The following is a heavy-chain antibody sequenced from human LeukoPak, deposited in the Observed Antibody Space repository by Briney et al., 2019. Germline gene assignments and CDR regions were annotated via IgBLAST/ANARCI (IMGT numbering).Heavy chain of an antibody. J-gene: IGHJ6*02. CDR3: ARNNGMDV. V-gene: IGHV3-7*03. Sequence: QTGGSLRLSCAASGFTFSSYWMSWVRQAPGKGLEWVANVNRDGSETYYLDSVKGRFTISKDNAKNSLYLQMNSLRAEDTALYHCARNNGMDVWGQGTTVIVSS. CDR1: GFTFSSYW. CDR2: VNRDGSET.